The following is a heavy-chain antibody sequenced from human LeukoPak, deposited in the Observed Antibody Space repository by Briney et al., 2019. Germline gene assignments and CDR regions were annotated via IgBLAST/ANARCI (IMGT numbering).Heavy chain of an antibody. CDR2: INHSGSA. Sequence: TSETLSLTCAVYGGSFSGYYWSWIRQPPGKGLEWIGEINHSGSANYNPSLKSRVTISVDTSKNQFSLKLSSVTAADTAVYYCARHGSSGWPQYYGMDVWGQGTTVTVSS. V-gene: IGHV4-34*01. CDR1: GGSFSGYY. D-gene: IGHD6-19*01. J-gene: IGHJ6*02. CDR3: ARHGSSGWPQYYGMDV.